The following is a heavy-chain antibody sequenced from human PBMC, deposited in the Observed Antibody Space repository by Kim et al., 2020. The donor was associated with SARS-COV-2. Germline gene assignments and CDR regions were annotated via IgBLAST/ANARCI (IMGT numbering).Heavy chain of an antibody. J-gene: IGHJ5*02. V-gene: IGHV5-10-1*01. Sequence: GESLKISCKGSGYSFTSYWISWVRQMPGKGLEWMGRIDPSDSYTNYSPSFQGHVTISADKSISTAYLQWSSLKASDTAMYYCAGHRVEAAAGEGWFDPWGQGTLVTVSS. CDR3: AGHRVEAAAGEGWFDP. CDR1: GYSFTSYW. D-gene: IGHD6-13*01. CDR2: IDPSDSYT.